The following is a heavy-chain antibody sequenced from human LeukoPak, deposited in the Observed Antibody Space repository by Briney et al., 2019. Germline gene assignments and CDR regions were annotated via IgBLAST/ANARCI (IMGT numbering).Heavy chain of an antibody. CDR1: GGSFSGYF. Sequence: SETLSLTCAASGGSFSGYFWNWIRQPPGKGPEWIGEINHRGVTNYSPSLKSRVTISVDASKNQFSLTLRSVTAADTAVYYCARDPTTVVTLPHYFDDWGQGTLLTVSS. V-gene: IGHV4-34*01. CDR3: ARDPTTVVTLPHYFDD. J-gene: IGHJ4*02. D-gene: IGHD4-23*01. CDR2: INHRGVT.